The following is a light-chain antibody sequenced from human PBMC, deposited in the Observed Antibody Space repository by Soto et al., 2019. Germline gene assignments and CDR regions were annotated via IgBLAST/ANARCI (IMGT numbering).Light chain of an antibody. V-gene: IGKV3-11*01. CDR1: QSVSSY. CDR2: DAS. Sequence: EIVLTQSPATLSLSPGERATLSCRASQSVSSYLAWYQQKPGQAPTLLIYDASNRTTGIPARFSGSGSGTDFTLTISSLEPEDFAVYCCHQRSNWPWTFGQGTKVDIK. CDR3: HQRSNWPWT. J-gene: IGKJ1*01.